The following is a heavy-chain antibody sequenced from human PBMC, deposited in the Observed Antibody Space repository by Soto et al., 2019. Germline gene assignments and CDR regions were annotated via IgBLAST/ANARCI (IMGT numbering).Heavy chain of an antibody. J-gene: IGHJ2*01. D-gene: IGHD1-1*01. Sequence: EVQLVESGGGLVKPGGSLRLSCAASGFTFSSYSMNWVRQAPGKGLEWVSSISSSSSYIYYADSVKGRFPISRDNAKNSLYLQMNSLRAEDTAVYYCARDRGRLPNDDANYWYFDLWGRGTLVTVSS. V-gene: IGHV3-21*01. CDR1: GFTFSSYS. CDR2: ISSSSSYI. CDR3: ARDRGRLPNDDANYWYFDL.